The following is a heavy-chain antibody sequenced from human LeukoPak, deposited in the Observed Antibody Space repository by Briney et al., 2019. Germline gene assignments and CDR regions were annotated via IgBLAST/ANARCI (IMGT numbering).Heavy chain of an antibody. CDR3: ARVDIVVVPAAIDY. D-gene: IGHD2-2*03. Sequence: SQTLSLTCTVSGGSISSGDYYWSWIRQPPGKGLEWIGYIYYSGSTNYNPSLKSRVTISVDTSKNQFSLKLSSVTAADTAVYYCARVDIVVVPAAIDYWGQGTLVTVSS. V-gene: IGHV4-30-4*08. CDR2: IYYSGST. J-gene: IGHJ4*02. CDR1: GGSISSGDYY.